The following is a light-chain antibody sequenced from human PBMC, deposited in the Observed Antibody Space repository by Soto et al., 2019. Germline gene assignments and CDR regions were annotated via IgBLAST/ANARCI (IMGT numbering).Light chain of an antibody. CDR2: EVS. CDR1: SSDVGGYNY. V-gene: IGLV2-14*01. J-gene: IGLJ3*02. Sequence: QSALTQPASVSGSPGQSITISCTGTSSDVGGYNYVSWYQQHPGRAPKLMIYEVSDRPSGVSNRFSGSKSGNTASLTISGLQAEDEAHYYCSSYTSSKTWVFGGGTKLTVL. CDR3: SSYTSSKTWV.